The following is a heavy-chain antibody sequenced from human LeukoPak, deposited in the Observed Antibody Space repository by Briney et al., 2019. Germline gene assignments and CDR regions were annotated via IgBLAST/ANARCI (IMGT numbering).Heavy chain of an antibody. Sequence: GASVKVSCKASGYTFTGYYIHWVRQAPGQGLEWMGIINPNSGNTGYAQKFQGRVTMTRNTSISTAYMELSSLRSEDTAVYYCARGSGYFDYWGQGTLVTVSS. CDR3: ARGSGYFDY. J-gene: IGHJ4*02. CDR1: GYTFTGYY. CDR2: INPNSGNT. V-gene: IGHV1-8*02. D-gene: IGHD3-10*01.